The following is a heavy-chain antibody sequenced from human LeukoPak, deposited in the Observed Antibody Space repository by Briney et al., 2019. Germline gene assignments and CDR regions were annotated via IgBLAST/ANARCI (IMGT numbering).Heavy chain of an antibody. J-gene: IGHJ2*01. Sequence: PGGSLRLSCAASGFIFGGYAMHWVRQAPGKGLQWLAVISYDGGKTYYADSVEGRFTISRDNSKNTLYLQVNSLRDEDTAAYFCAKSGTVGATRFDWYFDLWGRGTQVTVSS. D-gene: IGHD1-26*01. CDR3: AKSGTVGATRFDWYFDL. CDR2: ISYDGGKT. V-gene: IGHV3-30-3*02. CDR1: GFIFGGYA.